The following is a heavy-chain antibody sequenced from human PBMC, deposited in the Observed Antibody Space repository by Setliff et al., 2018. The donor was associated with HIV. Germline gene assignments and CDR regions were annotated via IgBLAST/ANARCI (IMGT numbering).Heavy chain of an antibody. V-gene: IGHV4-59*01. D-gene: IGHD1-26*01. CDR2: IYFNGNT. J-gene: IGHJ2*01. CDR1: GGSLTGYY. Sequence: PSETLSLTCTVSGGSLTGYYWSWIRQPPGKGLEWIGYIYFNGNTNLNPSLESRLTMSADTSKNQFSLKLNSVTAADTAVYYCVREVGYFDFWGRGTLVTVSS. CDR3: VREVGYFDF.